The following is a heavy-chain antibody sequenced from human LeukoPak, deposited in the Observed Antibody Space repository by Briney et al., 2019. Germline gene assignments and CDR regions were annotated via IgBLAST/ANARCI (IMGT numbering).Heavy chain of an antibody. CDR1: GCTFSSYW. Sequence: GGSLRLSCAASGCTFSSYWMHWVRQAPGKGLVWVSRINSDGSSTSYADSVKGRFTISRDNTKNTLYLQMNSLRAEDTAVYYCARVSYYDYVWGSYRYSDYWGQGTLVTVSS. D-gene: IGHD3-16*02. V-gene: IGHV3-74*01. CDR2: INSDGSST. CDR3: ARVSYYDYVWGSYRYSDY. J-gene: IGHJ4*02.